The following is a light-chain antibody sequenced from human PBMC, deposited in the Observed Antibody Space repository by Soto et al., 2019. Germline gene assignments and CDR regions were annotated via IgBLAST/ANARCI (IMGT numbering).Light chain of an antibody. CDR3: QQYNSYSLLT. CDR1: QSISSW. Sequence: DIQMTQSPSTLSASVGDRVTITCRASQSISSWLAWYQQKPGKAPKLLIYDASSLESGVPSRFSGCGSGTEFTLTISSLQPDDFATYYCQQYNSYSLLTFGGGTKVEIK. CDR2: DAS. V-gene: IGKV1-5*01. J-gene: IGKJ4*01.